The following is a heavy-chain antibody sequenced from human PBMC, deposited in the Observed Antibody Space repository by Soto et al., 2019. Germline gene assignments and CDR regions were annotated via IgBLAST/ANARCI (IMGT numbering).Heavy chain of an antibody. D-gene: IGHD3-22*01. V-gene: IGHV3-74*01. Sequence: GGSLRLSCAASGFTFSSYWMHWVRQAPGKGLVWVSRISSDGSDTRYEDSVKGRFTISRDNAKNTLYLQMNSLRAEDTAVYYCARPPYYYDSSGWGYFDNWGQGTLVTVSS. J-gene: IGHJ4*02. CDR3: ARPPYYYDSSGWGYFDN. CDR1: GFTFSSYW. CDR2: ISSDGSDT.